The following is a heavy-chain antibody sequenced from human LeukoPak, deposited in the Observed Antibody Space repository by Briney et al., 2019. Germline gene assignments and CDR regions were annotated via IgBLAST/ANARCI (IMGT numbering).Heavy chain of an antibody. Sequence: GGSLRLSCSASGFTFSSSPMHWVRQAPGKALEYVSAISSNGDGTYYADSVKGRFTISRDNSKNTLSLQMNSLRAEDTAVYYCAKSYGSGSYYITYFYYWGQGTLVTVSS. V-gene: IGHV3-64*04. CDR3: AKSYGSGSYYITYFYY. CDR2: ISSNGDGT. CDR1: GFTFSSSP. J-gene: IGHJ4*02. D-gene: IGHD3-10*01.